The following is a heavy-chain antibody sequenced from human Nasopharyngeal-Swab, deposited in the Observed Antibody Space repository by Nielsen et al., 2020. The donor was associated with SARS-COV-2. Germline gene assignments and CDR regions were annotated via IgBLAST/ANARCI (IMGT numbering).Heavy chain of an antibody. D-gene: IGHD2-15*01. CDR2: INHSGST. J-gene: IGHJ4*02. Sequence: SETLFLTCAVYGGSFSGYYWSWIRQPPGKGLEWIGEINHSGSTNYNPSLKSRVTISVDTSKNQFSLKLSSVTAADTAVYYCARGFQDIVVVVAAYRSGFGYWGQGTLVTVSS. CDR3: ARGFQDIVVVVAAYRSGFGY. CDR1: GGSFSGYY. V-gene: IGHV4-34*01.